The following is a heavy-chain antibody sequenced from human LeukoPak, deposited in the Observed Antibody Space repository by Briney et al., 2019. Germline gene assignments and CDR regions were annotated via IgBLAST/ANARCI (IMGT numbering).Heavy chain of an antibody. V-gene: IGHV1-18*01. J-gene: IGHJ4*02. CDR3: ARGTPGDFWSGYHKGPFDY. Sequence: GASVKVSCKASGYTFTSYGISWVRQAPGQGLEWMGWISAYNGNTNYAQKLQGRVTMTTDTSTSTAYMELRSLRSDDTAVYYCARGTPGDFWSGYHKGPFDYWGQGTLVTVSS. CDR1: GYTFTSYG. CDR2: ISAYNGNT. D-gene: IGHD3-3*01.